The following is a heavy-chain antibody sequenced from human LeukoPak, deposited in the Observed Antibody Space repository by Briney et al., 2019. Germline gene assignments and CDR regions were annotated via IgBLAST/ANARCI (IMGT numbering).Heavy chain of an antibody. D-gene: IGHD3-22*01. V-gene: IGHV1-2*06. Sequence: ASVKVSCKASGYTFTNYYMHWVRQAPGQGLEWMGRINPNSGGTNYAQKFQGRVTMTRDTSISTAYMELSRLRSDDTAVYYCARVRTYYYDSSGLSFGMDVWGQGTTVTVSS. J-gene: IGHJ6*02. CDR1: GYTFTNYY. CDR3: ARVRTYYYDSSGLSFGMDV. CDR2: INPNSGGT.